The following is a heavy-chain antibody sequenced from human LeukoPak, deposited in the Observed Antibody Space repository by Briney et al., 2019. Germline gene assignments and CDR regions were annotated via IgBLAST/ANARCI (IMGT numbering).Heavy chain of an antibody. V-gene: IGHV3-30*02. J-gene: IGHJ4*02. Sequence: PGGSLRLSCSASGFTLSDYVMHWVRQAPGKGLEWVASLHYDGIKKYYAASVKGRFTISRDNSKNTLFLQMNTLRVEDTAFYYCANLHGDFLPVHYWGQGTLVTVSS. CDR3: ANLHGDFLPVHY. CDR2: LHYDGIKK. D-gene: IGHD4-17*01. CDR1: GFTLSDYV.